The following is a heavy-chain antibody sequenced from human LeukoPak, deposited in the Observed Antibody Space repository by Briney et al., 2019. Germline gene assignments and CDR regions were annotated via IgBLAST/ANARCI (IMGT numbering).Heavy chain of an antibody. CDR3: AAAASYKSEKIDTFEI. V-gene: IGHV3-23*01. Sequence: PGGSLRLSCAASGFTFSSYGMSWVRQAPGKGLEWVSAISGSGGSTYYADSVKGRFTISRDNSKNTLYLQMNSLRAEDTAVYYCAAAASYKSEKIDTFEIWGQGTMVSVSS. CDR1: GFTFSSYG. J-gene: IGHJ3*02. CDR2: ISGSGGST. D-gene: IGHD6-25*01.